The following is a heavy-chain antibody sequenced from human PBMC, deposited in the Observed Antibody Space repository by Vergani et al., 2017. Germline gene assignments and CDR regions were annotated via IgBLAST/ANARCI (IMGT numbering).Heavy chain of an antibody. CDR2: IYHSGST. D-gene: IGHD6-13*01. CDR1: GGPISSSNW. V-gene: IGHV4-4*02. Sequence: QVQLQESGPGLVKPSGTLSLTCAVSGGPISSSNWWSWVRQPPGKGLEWIGEIYHSGSTNYNPSLKSRVTISVDKSKNQCSLKLSSVTAADTAVCYCASDRGYSSSWYPFTAWGQGTLVTVSS. J-gene: IGHJ5*02. CDR3: ASDRGYSSSWYPFTA.